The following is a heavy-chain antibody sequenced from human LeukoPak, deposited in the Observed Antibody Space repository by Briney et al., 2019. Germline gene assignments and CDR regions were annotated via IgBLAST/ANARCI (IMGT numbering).Heavy chain of an antibody. V-gene: IGHV3-30*04. D-gene: IGHD3-3*01. CDR1: GFTFSSYA. J-gene: IGHJ4*02. Sequence: GGSLRLSCAASGFTFSSYAMHWVRQAPGKGLEWEAVISYDGSNKYYADSVKGRFTISRDNSKNTLYLQMNSLRAEDTAVYYCARWRGQYDFWSGYYSFDYWGQGTLVTVSS. CDR2: ISYDGSNK. CDR3: ARWRGQYDFWSGYYSFDY.